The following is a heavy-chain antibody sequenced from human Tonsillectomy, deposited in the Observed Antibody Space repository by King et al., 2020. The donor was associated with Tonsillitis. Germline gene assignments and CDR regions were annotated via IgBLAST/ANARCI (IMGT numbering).Heavy chain of an antibody. CDR2: ISSSSSTI. CDR1: GFTFSSYS. D-gene: IGHD3-16*01. J-gene: IGHJ3*02. CDR3: ARDPLWAPNLSGTFDI. V-gene: IGHV3-48*02. Sequence: VQLVESGGGLVQPGGSLRLSCAASGFTFSSYSMNWVRQAPGKGLEWVSYISSSSSTIYYADSVKGRFTISRDNAKNSLYLQMNSLRDEGTAVYFCARDPLWAPNLSGTFDIWGQGTKVTVSS.